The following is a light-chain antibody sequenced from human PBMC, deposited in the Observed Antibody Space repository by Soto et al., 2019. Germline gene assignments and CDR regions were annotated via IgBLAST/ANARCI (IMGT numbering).Light chain of an antibody. CDR2: DAS. V-gene: IGKV3-11*01. CDR3: QQYNNWPPWT. CDR1: QSISGK. J-gene: IGKJ1*01. Sequence: EIVLTQSLATLSLYTGESAALSCRASQSISGKLAWYQHRPGQAPRLLIYDASIRATGIPARFSGSGSGTAFTLNISSLQSEDFALYYCQQYNNWPPWTFGQGTKVDI.